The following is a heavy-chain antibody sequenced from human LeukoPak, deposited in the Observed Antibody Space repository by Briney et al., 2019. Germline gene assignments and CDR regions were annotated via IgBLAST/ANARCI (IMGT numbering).Heavy chain of an antibody. CDR2: ISYDGSIR. J-gene: IGHJ5*02. Sequence: GGSLRLSCAASEFSFSNFAMYWVRQPPGKGLEWLAVISYDGSIRYYADSVKGRFTISRDNSNNTLHLQMNSLRPDDSALYYCAREDDPLWFDPWGQGTLVTVSS. D-gene: IGHD1-1*01. CDR3: AREDDPLWFDP. CDR1: EFSFSNFA. V-gene: IGHV3-30*04.